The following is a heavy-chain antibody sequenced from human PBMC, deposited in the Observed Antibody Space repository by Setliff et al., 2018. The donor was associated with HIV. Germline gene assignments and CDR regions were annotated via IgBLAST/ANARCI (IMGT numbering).Heavy chain of an antibody. CDR2: IIPFIDAT. D-gene: IGHD3-16*01. CDR1: GGTFRSYS. CDR3: AKAAVEMTTIAFGGPPGY. V-gene: IGHV1-69*11. Sequence: ASVKVSCKASGGTFRSYSINWVRQAPGQGLEWTGTIIPFIDATHYAQSFQGRLTITADESSNTAYMELSSLRLHDTAVYYCAKAAVEMTTIAFGGPPGYWGQGTLVTVSS. J-gene: IGHJ4*02.